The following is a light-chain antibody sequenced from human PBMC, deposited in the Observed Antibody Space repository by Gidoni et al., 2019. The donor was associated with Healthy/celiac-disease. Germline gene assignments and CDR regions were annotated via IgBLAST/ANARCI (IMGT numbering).Light chain of an antibody. CDR2: AAS. Sequence: DIQMTQSPSSLSASVGDRVTITCRASQSISSYLNWYQQKPGKAPKLLIYAASSLQSGVPSSFSGSGSGTDFTLTISSLQPEDFATYYCQQSYSTPLTFXGXTKVXIK. CDR3: QQSYSTPLT. V-gene: IGKV1-39*01. J-gene: IGKJ4*01. CDR1: QSISSY.